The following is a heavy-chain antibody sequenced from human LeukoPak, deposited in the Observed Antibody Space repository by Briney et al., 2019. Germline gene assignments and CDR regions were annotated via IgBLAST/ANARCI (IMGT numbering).Heavy chain of an antibody. J-gene: IGHJ4*02. D-gene: IGHD3-22*01. CDR2: ISGSGDNT. V-gene: IGHV3-23*01. Sequence: QPGGSLRLSCAASGFTFSSYAMSWVRQAPGKGLEWVSGISGSGDNTYYPDSVKGRFTISRDNSKNTLYVQVNSLGTEDTAAYYCAKGSYYDSSGSFYFDYWGQGTLVTVSS. CDR1: GFTFSSYA. CDR3: AKGSYYDSSGSFYFDY.